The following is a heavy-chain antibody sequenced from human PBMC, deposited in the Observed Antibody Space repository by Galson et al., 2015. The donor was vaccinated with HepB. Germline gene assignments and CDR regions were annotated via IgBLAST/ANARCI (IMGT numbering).Heavy chain of an antibody. CDR2: ISYDGSNK. Sequence: SLRLSCAASGFTFSSYAMHWVRQAPGKGLEWVAVISYDGSNKYYADSVKGRFTISRDNSKNTLYLQMNSLRAEDTAVYYCARDHRSSGWTTDYWGQGTLVTVSS. CDR3: ARDHRSSGWTTDY. D-gene: IGHD6-19*01. V-gene: IGHV3-30-3*01. CDR1: GFTFSSYA. J-gene: IGHJ4*02.